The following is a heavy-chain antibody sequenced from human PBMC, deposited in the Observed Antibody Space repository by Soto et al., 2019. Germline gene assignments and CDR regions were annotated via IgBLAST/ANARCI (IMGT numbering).Heavy chain of an antibody. Sequence: GGSLRLSCVASGFTFSSYAMSWVRQAPGKGLEWVSVIGGSVDTTYYADSVRGRFTISRDNPKNTLYLDINSLRAEDTAVYYCAKAAGYSYVDYWGQGTLVTVSS. J-gene: IGHJ4*02. CDR1: GFTFSSYA. D-gene: IGHD5-18*01. CDR2: IGGSVDTT. V-gene: IGHV3-23*01. CDR3: AKAAGYSYVDY.